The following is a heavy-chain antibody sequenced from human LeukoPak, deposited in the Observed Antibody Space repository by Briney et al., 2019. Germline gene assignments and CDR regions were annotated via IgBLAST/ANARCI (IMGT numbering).Heavy chain of an antibody. CDR1: GFTFSSYA. Sequence: PGGSLRLSCVVSGFTFSSYAMSWVRQAPGKGLEWVSYISRSGSTIYYADSVKGRFTISRDNAKNSLYLHMNSLRAEDTAVYYCAKDRGGEYSGYEVFDYWGQGALVTVSS. D-gene: IGHD5-12*01. CDR2: ISRSGSTI. J-gene: IGHJ4*02. CDR3: AKDRGGEYSGYEVFDY. V-gene: IGHV3-48*03.